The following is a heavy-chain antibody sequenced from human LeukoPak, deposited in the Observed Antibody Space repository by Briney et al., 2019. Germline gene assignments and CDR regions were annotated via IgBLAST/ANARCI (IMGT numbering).Heavy chain of an antibody. CDR1: GFTFSSYS. CDR3: ARDVLAVAAWFDP. V-gene: IGHV4-59*01. J-gene: IGHJ5*02. CDR2: IYYSGST. D-gene: IGHD6-19*01. Sequence: GSLRLSCAASGFTFSSYSMNWVRQAPGKGLEWIGYIYYSGSTNYNPPLKSRVTISVDTSKNQFSLKLSSVTAADTAVYYCARDVLAVAAWFDPWGQGTLVTVSS.